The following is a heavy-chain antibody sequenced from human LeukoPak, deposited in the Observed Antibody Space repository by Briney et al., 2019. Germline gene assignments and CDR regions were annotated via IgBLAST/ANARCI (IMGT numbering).Heavy chain of an antibody. Sequence: SETLSLTCAVYGGSFSNYYWSWIRQPPGKGLGWIGEINHSGFTNYNPSLKSRATISVDTSKNQFSLKLSSVTAADTAVYYCARGSLFYYYLDYWGQGTLVTVSS. CDR1: GGSFSNYY. CDR3: ARGSLFYYYLDY. J-gene: IGHJ4*02. V-gene: IGHV4-34*01. CDR2: INHSGFT. D-gene: IGHD2/OR15-2a*01.